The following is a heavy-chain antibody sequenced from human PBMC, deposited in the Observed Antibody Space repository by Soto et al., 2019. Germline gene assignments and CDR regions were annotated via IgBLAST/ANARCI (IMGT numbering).Heavy chain of an antibody. Sequence: QVQLVESGGGVVQPGRSLRLSCAASGFTFSSYAMHWVRQAPGKGLEWVAVISYDGSDKYYADSVKGRFTISRDNSKNRLYLQMTSLRSEDTAVYYCARGGGTWELWATVSPHDHWGQGTLVTVSS. CDR2: ISYDGSDK. J-gene: IGHJ4*02. CDR3: ARGGGTWELWATVSPHDH. D-gene: IGHD1-26*01. CDR1: GFTFSSYA. V-gene: IGHV3-30-3*01.